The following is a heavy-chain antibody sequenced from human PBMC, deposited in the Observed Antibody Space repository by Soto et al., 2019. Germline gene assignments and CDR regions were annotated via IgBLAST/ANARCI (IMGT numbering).Heavy chain of an antibody. Sequence: PGGSLRLSCAASGFTFSSYGMHWVRQAPGKGLEWVAVIWYDGSNKYYADSVKGRFTISRDNSKNTLYLQMNSLRAEDTAVYYCARGLVPAAMTSGDYWGQGTLVTVSS. CDR1: GFTFSSYG. CDR3: ARGLVPAAMTSGDY. J-gene: IGHJ4*02. V-gene: IGHV3-33*01. CDR2: IWYDGSNK. D-gene: IGHD2-2*01.